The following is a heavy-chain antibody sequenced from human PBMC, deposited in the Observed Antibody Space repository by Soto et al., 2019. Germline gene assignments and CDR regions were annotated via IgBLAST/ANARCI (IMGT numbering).Heavy chain of an antibody. CDR3: ARRDYSTSSLGHFDH. CDR1: GGSISSSNW. Sequence: SETLSLTCAVSGGSISSSNWWSWVRQPPGKGLEWIGEIYHSGSTNYNPSLKSRVTISVDKSKNQFSLKLSSVTAADTAFYFCARRDYSTSSLGHFDHWGPGIMVTVSA. CDR2: IYHSGST. D-gene: IGHD6-6*01. J-gene: IGHJ4*02. V-gene: IGHV4-4*02.